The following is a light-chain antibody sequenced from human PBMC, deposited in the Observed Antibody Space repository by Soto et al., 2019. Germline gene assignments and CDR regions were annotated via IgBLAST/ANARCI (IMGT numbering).Light chain of an antibody. Sequence: ETVLTQSPATLSVSPGETATVSCTTSQGLNRNLAWYQQKLGQAPRVLIYGASTRAAGIPARFSGSGSGTEFILTISSLQSEDFAVYYCHEYNTWPWTFGQGTKV. J-gene: IGKJ1*01. CDR2: GAS. CDR3: HEYNTWPWT. V-gene: IGKV3-15*01. CDR1: QGLNRN.